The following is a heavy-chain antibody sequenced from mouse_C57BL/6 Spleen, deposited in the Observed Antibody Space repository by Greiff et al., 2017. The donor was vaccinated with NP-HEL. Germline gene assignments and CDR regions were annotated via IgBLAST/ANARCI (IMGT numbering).Heavy chain of an antibody. CDR3: ATYYSKPHYFDY. J-gene: IGHJ2*01. CDR2: IYPGSGST. Sequence: VQLQQPGAELVKPGASVKMSCKASGYTFTSYWITWVKQRPGQGLAWIGDIYPGSGSTNYNEKFKSKATLTVDTSSSTAYMQLSSLTSEDSAVYYCATYYSKPHYFDYWGQGTTLTVSS. V-gene: IGHV1-55*01. D-gene: IGHD2-5*01. CDR1: GYTFTSYW.